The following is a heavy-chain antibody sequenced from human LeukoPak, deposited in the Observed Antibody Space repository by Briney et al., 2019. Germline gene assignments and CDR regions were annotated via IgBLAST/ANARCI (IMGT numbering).Heavy chain of an antibody. Sequence: ASVTDSFKASGYTFTSYGISWVRQAPGQGLEWMGWISAYNGNTNYAQKLQRRVTMTRDRSTTTVYMELSGLRSEDAAVYYCARDFTMIRGNYYYYDMDVWGKGTTVSVSS. CDR2: ISAYNGNT. CDR1: GYTFTSYG. CDR3: ARDFTMIRGNYYYYDMDV. J-gene: IGHJ6*03. D-gene: IGHD3-10*01. V-gene: IGHV1-18*01.